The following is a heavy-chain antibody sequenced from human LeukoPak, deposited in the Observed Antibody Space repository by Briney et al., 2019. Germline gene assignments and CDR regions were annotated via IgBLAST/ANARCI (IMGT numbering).Heavy chain of an antibody. D-gene: IGHD5-18*01. CDR2: FDPEDGET. CDR3: ATGGYRYGREYFQH. Sequence: ASVKVSCKVSGYTLTELSMHWVRQAPGKELEWMGGFDPEDGETIYAQKFQGRVTMTEDTSTDTAYMELSSLRSEDTAVYYCATGGYRYGREYFQHWGQGTLVTVSS. J-gene: IGHJ1*01. V-gene: IGHV1-24*01. CDR1: GYTLTELS.